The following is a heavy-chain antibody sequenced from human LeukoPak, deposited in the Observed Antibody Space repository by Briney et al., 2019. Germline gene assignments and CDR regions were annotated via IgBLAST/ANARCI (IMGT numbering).Heavy chain of an antibody. CDR1: GGSISSGGYY. D-gene: IGHD3-10*01. J-gene: IGHJ3*02. Sequence: SETLSFTCTVSGGSISSGGYYWSWIRQPPGKGLEWIGYIYHSGSTYYNPSLKSRVTISVDRSKNQFSLKLSSVTAADTAVYYCARAGMVRGVHDAFDIWGQGTMVTVSS. V-gene: IGHV4-30-2*01. CDR3: ARAGMVRGVHDAFDI. CDR2: IYHSGST.